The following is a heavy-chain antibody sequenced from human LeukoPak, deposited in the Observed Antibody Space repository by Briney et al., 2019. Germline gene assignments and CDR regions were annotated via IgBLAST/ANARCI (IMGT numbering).Heavy chain of an antibody. Sequence: GGSLRLSCAASGFTFSTYGIHWVRQAPGKGLEWVAVIWYDGRNKYYADSVKGRFTISRDNSKNTLYLQMNSLRAEDTALYYCARERGESYCSGASCYSLDYWGQGTLVTVSS. J-gene: IGHJ4*02. V-gene: IGHV3-33*01. CDR2: IWYDGRNK. D-gene: IGHD2-15*01. CDR1: GFTFSTYG. CDR3: ARERGESYCSGASCYSLDY.